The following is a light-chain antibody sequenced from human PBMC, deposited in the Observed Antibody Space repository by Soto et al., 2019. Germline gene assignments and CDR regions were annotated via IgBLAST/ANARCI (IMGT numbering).Light chain of an antibody. V-gene: IGKV3-11*01. CDR1: QSVSSY. CDR3: QQRSNWPPWT. Sequence: PGERAPLSCTASQSVSSYLAWYQQKPGQAPRLLIYDASNRATGIPARFSGSGSGTDFTLTISSLEPEDFAVYYCQQRSNWPPWTFGQGTKVDIK. J-gene: IGKJ1*01. CDR2: DAS.